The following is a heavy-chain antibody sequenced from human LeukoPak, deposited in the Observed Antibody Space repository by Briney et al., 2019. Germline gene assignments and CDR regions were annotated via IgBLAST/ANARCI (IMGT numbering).Heavy chain of an antibody. D-gene: IGHD5-12*01. CDR3: ARERYSGYEYDY. J-gene: IGHJ4*02. Sequence: GSLRLSCAASGFTFSSYDMHWVRQAPGKGLEWVAFIRYDGSNKYYAYSVKGRFTISRDNAKNSLYLQMNSLRAEDTAVYYCARERYSGYEYDYWGQGTLVTVSS. CDR1: GFTFSSYD. CDR2: IRYDGSNK. V-gene: IGHV3-30*02.